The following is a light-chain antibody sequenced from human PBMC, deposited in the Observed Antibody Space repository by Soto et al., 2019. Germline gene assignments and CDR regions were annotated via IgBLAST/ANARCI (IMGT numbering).Light chain of an antibody. J-gene: IGLJ2*01. CDR2: DVS. Sequence: QSALTQPPSASGSPGQSVTISCTGTSSDVGGYNYVSWYQQHPGKAPKVIIYDVSKRPSGVPDRFSGSKSGNTASLTVSGLQTEDEADYYCGSHAGSSAVFGGGIQLTVL. CDR1: SSDVGGYNY. CDR3: GSHAGSSAV. V-gene: IGLV2-8*01.